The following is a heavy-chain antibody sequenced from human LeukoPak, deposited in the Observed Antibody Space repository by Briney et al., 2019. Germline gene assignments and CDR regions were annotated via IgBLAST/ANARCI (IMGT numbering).Heavy chain of an antibody. V-gene: IGHV1-69*02. CDR2: IIPILGIA. Sequence: EASVKVSCKASGYTFTGYYMHWVRQAPGQGLEWMGRIIPILGIANYAQKFQGRVTITADKSTSTAYMELSSLRSEDTAVYYCAGGTYCSGGSCYRDYWGQGTLVTVSS. CDR3: AGGTYCSGGSCYRDY. J-gene: IGHJ4*02. CDR1: GYTFTGYY. D-gene: IGHD2-15*01.